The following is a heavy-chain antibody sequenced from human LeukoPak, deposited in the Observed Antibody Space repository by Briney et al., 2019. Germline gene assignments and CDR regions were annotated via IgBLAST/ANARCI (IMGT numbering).Heavy chain of an antibody. V-gene: IGHV1-46*01. D-gene: IGHD6-13*01. J-gene: IGHJ5*02. CDR2: INPSGGST. Sequence: EASVKVSCKASGYTFTSYYMHWVRQAPGQGLEWMGIINPSGGSTSYAQKFQGRVTMTRDMSTSTVYMELSSLRSEDTAVYYCVAAAGTGWFDPWGQGTLVTVFS. CDR1: GYTFTSYY. CDR3: VAAAGTGWFDP.